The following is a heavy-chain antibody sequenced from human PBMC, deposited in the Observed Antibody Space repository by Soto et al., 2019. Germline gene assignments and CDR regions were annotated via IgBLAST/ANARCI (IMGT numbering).Heavy chain of an antibody. V-gene: IGHV4-31*03. J-gene: IGHJ4*02. CDR2: IDYSGST. CDR3: ARDRSPGGNPYFAY. CDR1: GGSITSGGHY. D-gene: IGHD1-26*01. Sequence: QVQLRESGPGLVKPSQTLSLTCTVSGGSITSGGHYWTWIRQQPGKGLEWIGYIDYSGSTHYNPSLKSRLSISIDTSKNQFSLNLTSVTPADTAVYYCARDRSPGGNPYFAYWGKGTLVTGSS.